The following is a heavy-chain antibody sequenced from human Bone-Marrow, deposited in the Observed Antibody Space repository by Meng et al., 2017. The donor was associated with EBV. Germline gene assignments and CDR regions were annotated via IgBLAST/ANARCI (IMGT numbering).Heavy chain of an antibody. CDR2: IYHSGST. Sequence: GPLQGPGPGQGKLSGTRYLSCAVSGGSISSSNCWSWVRQPPGKGLEWIGEIYHSGSTNYNPSLKSRVTISVDKSKNQFSLKLSSVTAADTAVYYCARRKAAQIDYWGQGTLVTVSS. D-gene: IGHD6-13*01. CDR1: GGSISSSNC. CDR3: ARRKAAQIDY. J-gene: IGHJ4*02. V-gene: IGHV4-4*02.